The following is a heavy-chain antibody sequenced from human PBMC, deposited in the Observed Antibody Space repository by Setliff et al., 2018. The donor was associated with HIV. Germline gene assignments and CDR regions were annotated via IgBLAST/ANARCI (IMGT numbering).Heavy chain of an antibody. J-gene: IGHJ4*01. D-gene: IGHD3-10*01. Sequence: ASVKVSCKASGYTFTSYAIHWVRQAPGQSLEWKGWINVGKGDTKYSQDVQGTITITRDTPANTAYMELSRPRSDDTAVYFCASGALLAVFDFDHWGHGTLVTVSS. CDR1: GYTFTSYA. CDR2: INVGKGDT. CDR3: ASGALLAVFDFDH. V-gene: IGHV1-3*01.